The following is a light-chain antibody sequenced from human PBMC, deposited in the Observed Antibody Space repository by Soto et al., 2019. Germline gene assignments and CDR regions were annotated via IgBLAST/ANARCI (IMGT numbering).Light chain of an antibody. J-gene: IGLJ3*02. Sequence: QSVLTQPPSASATPGQRVTISCSGSSSNIGRNAVNWYQQLPGTAPKLLIYSHDQRPSGVPDRFSGSKSGTSASLAISGLQSEDEADYYCIAWDDSLKGPVFGGGTKLTVL. CDR3: IAWDDSLKGPV. CDR2: SHD. CDR1: SSNIGRNA. V-gene: IGLV1-44*01.